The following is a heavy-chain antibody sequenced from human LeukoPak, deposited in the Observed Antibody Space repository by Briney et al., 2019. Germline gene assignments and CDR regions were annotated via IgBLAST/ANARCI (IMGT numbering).Heavy chain of an antibody. J-gene: IGHJ4*02. Sequence: SETLSLTCTVYGGSISSYYWSWIRQPPGKGLEWIRHIYTSGSTNYNPSLKIRVTISVDTSKNQFSLKLSSVTAADTAVYYCARRGDSSSTRASYFDYWGQGTLVTVSS. D-gene: IGHD6-6*01. V-gene: IGHV4-4*09. CDR2: IYTSGST. CDR3: ARRGDSSSTRASYFDY. CDR1: GGSISSYY.